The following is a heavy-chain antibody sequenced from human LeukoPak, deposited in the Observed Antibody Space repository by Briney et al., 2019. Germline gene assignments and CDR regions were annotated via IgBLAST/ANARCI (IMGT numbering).Heavy chain of an antibody. V-gene: IGHV4-39*07. J-gene: IGHJ4*02. CDR2: IYYSGST. Sequence: SETLSLTCSVSGDSISTSSYYWGWIRQPPGKGLEWIGTIYYSGSTYYNPSLTSRVTISVDTSKNQFSLKLSSVTAADTAVYYCARDRGDGYDYFWDYWGQGTLVTVSS. CDR3: ARDRGDGYDYFWDY. D-gene: IGHD5-12*01. CDR1: GDSISTSSYY.